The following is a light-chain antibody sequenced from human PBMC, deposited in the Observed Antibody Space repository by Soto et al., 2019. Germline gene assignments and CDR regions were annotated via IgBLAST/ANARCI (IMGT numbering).Light chain of an antibody. J-gene: IGKJ1*01. Sequence: EKVMTQSPATLSVSPGERATLSCRASQSVGSTLAWYQQKPGQPPRLLIYDASTRATGIPARFSGSGSGTEFTLTISSLQSEDFAVYYCKQYNSWPRTFGQGTKVEIK. CDR1: QSVGST. CDR3: KQYNSWPRT. V-gene: IGKV3-15*01. CDR2: DAS.